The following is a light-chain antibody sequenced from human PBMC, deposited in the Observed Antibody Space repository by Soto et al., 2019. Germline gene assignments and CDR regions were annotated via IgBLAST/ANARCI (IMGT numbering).Light chain of an antibody. CDR1: QSVGIN. CDR3: QQYNNWPRT. Sequence: EVVMTQSPATLSVSPGERATLSCRASQSVGINVAWYQQKPGQAPRLLIYGASSRATGVPARFSGGGSGTEFTLTITSLQSEDSEVYFCQQYNNWPRTFGQGTKVDIK. J-gene: IGKJ1*01. CDR2: GAS. V-gene: IGKV3-15*01.